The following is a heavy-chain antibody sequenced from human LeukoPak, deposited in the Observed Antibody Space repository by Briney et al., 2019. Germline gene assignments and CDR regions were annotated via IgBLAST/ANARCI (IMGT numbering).Heavy chain of an antibody. D-gene: IGHD3-3*01. J-gene: IGHJ6*03. V-gene: IGHV3-30*02. Sequence: GGSLRLSCAASGFTLRTYGIHWVRQAPGKGLEWVAFIQYDGSYKFYADSVQGRFSTSRDNSKNTLFLQMNSLRAEDTAVYYCAKDFTIFGVAYYMDVWGKGTTVTVSS. CDR2: IQYDGSYK. CDR3: AKDFTIFGVAYYMDV. CDR1: GFTLRTYG.